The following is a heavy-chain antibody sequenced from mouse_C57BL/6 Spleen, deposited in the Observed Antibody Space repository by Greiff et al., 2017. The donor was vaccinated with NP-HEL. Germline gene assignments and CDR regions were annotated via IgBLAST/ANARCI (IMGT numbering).Heavy chain of an antibody. Sequence: EVQLQQSGPELVKPGASVKISCKASGYSFTGYYMNWVKQSPEKSLEWIGEINPSTGGTTYNQKFKAKATLTVDKSSSTAYMQLKSLTSEDSAVYYCARPHITTAVGGYFDVWGTGTTVTVSS. D-gene: IGHD1-1*01. J-gene: IGHJ1*03. CDR2: INPSTGGT. CDR3: ARPHITTAVGGYFDV. V-gene: IGHV1-42*01. CDR1: GYSFTGYY.